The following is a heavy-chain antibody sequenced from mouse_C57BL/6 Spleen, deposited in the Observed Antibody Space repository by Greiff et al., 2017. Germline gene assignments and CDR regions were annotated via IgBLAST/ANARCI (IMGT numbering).Heavy chain of an antibody. V-gene: IGHV5-4*01. CDR1: GFTFSSYA. CDR2: ISDGGSYT. D-gene: IGHD4-1*01. CDR3: RRERGGAGTGCAY. J-gene: IGHJ3*01. Sequence: EVQLQESGGGLVKPGGSLKLSCAASGFTFSSYAMSWVRQTPEKGLEWVATISDGGSYTYYPDNVKGRFTISRDNAKNNLYLHMSHLKSEDTAMYYGRRERGGAGTGCAYGGRGTVATV.